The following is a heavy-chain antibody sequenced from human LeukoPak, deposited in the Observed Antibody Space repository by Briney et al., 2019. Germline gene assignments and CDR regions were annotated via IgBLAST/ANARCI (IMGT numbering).Heavy chain of an antibody. CDR3: ARFKYYYGSGIDY. D-gene: IGHD3-10*01. CDR1: GYTFTGYY. CDR2: INPNSGGT. V-gene: IGHV1-2*02. J-gene: IGHJ4*02. Sequence: ASVTVSCTASGYTFTGYYMHWVRQAPGQGLEWMGWINPNSGGTNYAQKFQGRVTMTRDTSISTAYMELSRLRSDDTAVYYCARFKYYYGSGIDYWGQGTLVTVSS.